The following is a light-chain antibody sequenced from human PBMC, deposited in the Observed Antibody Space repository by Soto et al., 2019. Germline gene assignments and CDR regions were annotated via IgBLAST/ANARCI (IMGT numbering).Light chain of an antibody. CDR1: SSDVGGYNY. J-gene: IGLJ2*01. V-gene: IGLV2-14*01. Sequence: QSALTQPASVSGSPGQSITISCNGTSSDVGGYNYVSWYQHHPGKAPKLMIYEVTNRPSGVSNRFSGSKSGNTASLTISGLQAEDEGDSYCSSYRRTSTSGVVFGGGTKLTVL. CDR3: SSYRRTSTSGVV. CDR2: EVT.